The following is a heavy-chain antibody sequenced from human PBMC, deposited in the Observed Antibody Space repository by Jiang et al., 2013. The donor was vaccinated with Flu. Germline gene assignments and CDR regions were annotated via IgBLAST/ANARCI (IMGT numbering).Heavy chain of an antibody. CDR3: ARDLGTRMLTTVTTPVYYYGMDV. CDR2: ISAYNGNT. J-gene: IGHJ6*02. Sequence: SGAEVKKPGASVKVSCKASGYTFTSYGISWVRQAPGQGLEWMGWISAYNGNTNYAQKLQGRVTMTTDTSTSTACMELRSLRSDDTAVYYCARDLGTRMLTTVTTPVYYYGMDVWGQGTTVTVSS. CDR1: GYTFTSYG. D-gene: IGHD4-17*01. V-gene: IGHV1-18*01.